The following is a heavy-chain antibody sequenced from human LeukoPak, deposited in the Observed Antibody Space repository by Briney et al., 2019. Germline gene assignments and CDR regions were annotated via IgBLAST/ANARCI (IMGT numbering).Heavy chain of an antibody. Sequence: PGGSLRLSCAASGFTFSSYGMHWVRQAPGKGLEWVAFIRYDGSNKYYADSVKGRFTISRDNSKNTLYLQMNSLRAEDTAVYYCAREIIAAAGPLDAFDIWGQGTMVTVSS. D-gene: IGHD6-13*01. CDR2: IRYDGSNK. J-gene: IGHJ3*02. CDR1: GFTFSSYG. CDR3: AREIIAAAGPLDAFDI. V-gene: IGHV3-30*02.